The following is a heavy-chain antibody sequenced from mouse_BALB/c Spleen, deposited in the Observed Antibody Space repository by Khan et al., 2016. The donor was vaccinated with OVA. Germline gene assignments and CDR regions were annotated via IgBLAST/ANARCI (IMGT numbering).Heavy chain of an antibody. D-gene: IGHD3-1*01. CDR1: GFSLTSYG. CDR3: AKCTREYDSMDY. CDR2: IWGDGST. Sequence: QVQLKQSGPGLVAPSQSLSITCTVSGFSLTSYGVHWVRQPPGKGLEWLGVIWGDGSTNYHSTLLSRLFISKINSKRQVFLKLNSLQPDETATYYCAKCTREYDSMDYWGEGTSVTVSS. J-gene: IGHJ4*01. V-gene: IGHV2-3*01.